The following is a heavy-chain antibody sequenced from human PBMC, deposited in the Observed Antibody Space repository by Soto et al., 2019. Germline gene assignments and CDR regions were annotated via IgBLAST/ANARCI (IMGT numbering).Heavy chain of an antibody. V-gene: IGHV3-23*01. J-gene: IGHJ4*02. CDR2: ISGGAENT. CDR3: ARDVRGDAFFDT. Sequence: EVQLLESGGGLVRPGGSLRLSCIASGFTFSDYGMSWVRQAPGKGLEWVSTISGGAENTHYADSVNGRFTISRENTKNTQYLQMSGLRAEDTALYYCARDVRGDAFFDTWGQGALVTVSS. D-gene: IGHD2-21*01. CDR1: GFTFSDYG.